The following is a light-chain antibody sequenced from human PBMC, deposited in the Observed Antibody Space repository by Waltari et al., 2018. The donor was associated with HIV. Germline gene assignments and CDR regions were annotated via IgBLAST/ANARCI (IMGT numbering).Light chain of an antibody. J-gene: IGKJ2*01. CDR3: QQYYTTPYT. CDR2: WAS. CDR1: QRLYSSSNKNS. Sequence: DIVMTQSPDSLAVSLCERAPIMCKSIQRLYSSSNKNSLAWYQHKPGHPPVLLIYWASTRNSGVPARFSGSGSGTDFTLTISSLQAEDVAVYYCQQYYTTPYTFGQGTKLGIK. V-gene: IGKV4-1*01.